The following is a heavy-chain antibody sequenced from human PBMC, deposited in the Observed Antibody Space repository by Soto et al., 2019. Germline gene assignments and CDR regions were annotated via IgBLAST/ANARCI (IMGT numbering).Heavy chain of an antibody. CDR2: ISYDGTNK. D-gene: IGHD3-16*01. CDR3: AKNGDFDYDAFDV. Sequence: PGGSLRLSCAASGFSFSISPMHWVRQAPGKGPEWVALISYDGTNKFYADSVKGRFTISRDNSKSTLYLQVDSLRPEDAAVYYCAKNGDFDYDAFDVWGQGTVVTVSS. J-gene: IGHJ3*01. CDR1: GFSFSISP. V-gene: IGHV3-30-3*01.